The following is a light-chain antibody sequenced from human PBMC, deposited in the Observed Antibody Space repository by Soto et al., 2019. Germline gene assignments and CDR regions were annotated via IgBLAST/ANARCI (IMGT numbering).Light chain of an antibody. J-gene: IGKJ3*01. CDR1: QSISNY. CDR2: AAS. CDR3: QQSYNTPFT. Sequence: DIQMTQSPSSLSASVGDRVTITCRASQSISNYLSWYQQKPGKPPNLLIYAASYLQSGVPSRFSGSGSGTDFTLTISSLQPEDFATYYCQQSYNTPFTFGPGTKVDIK. V-gene: IGKV1-39*01.